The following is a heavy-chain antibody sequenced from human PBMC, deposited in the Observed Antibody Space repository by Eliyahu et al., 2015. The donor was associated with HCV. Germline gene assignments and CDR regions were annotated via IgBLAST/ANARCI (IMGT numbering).Heavy chain of an antibody. Sequence: EVQLVESGGGLVQPGGSLRLSCAASGFTFSDFWMHWVRRAPGKGLVCVSRINTDGSTTDYADSVKGRFTISRDNAKSTLYLQMNNLRAEDTAVYYCTTLSVVWFDPWGLGTVVTVAS. V-gene: IGHV3-74*01. CDR1: GFTFSDFW. D-gene: IGHD2-21*01. J-gene: IGHJ5*02. CDR3: TTLSVVWFDP. CDR2: INTDGSTT.